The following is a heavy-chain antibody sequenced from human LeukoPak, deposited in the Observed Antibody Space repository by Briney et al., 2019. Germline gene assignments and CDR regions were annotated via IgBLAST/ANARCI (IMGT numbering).Heavy chain of an antibody. Sequence: SETLSLTCAVSGGSISSGGYSWSWIRQPPGKGLEWIGYIYHSGSTYYNPSLKSRVTISVDRSKNQFSLKLSSVTAADTAVYYCAGWNPEIVVVPAAIGYWGQGTLVTVSS. J-gene: IGHJ4*02. CDR1: GGSISSGGYS. D-gene: IGHD2-2*01. V-gene: IGHV4-30-2*01. CDR3: AGWNPEIVVVPAAIGY. CDR2: IYHSGST.